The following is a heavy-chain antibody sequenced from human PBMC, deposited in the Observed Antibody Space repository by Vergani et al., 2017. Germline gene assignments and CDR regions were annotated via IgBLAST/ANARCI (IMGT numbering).Heavy chain of an antibody. CDR3: ARGPAYYYDSSCYYPFDY. CDR1: GFTFSDYY. Sequence: QVQLVESGGGLVKPGGSLRLSCASSGFTFSDYYMSWIRQAPGKGLEWVSYISSSVSTIYYADSVKGRFTISRDNAKHSLYLQMNSLRAEDTAVYYCARGPAYYYDSSCYYPFDYWGQGTLVTVSS. D-gene: IGHD3-22*01. CDR2: ISSSVSTI. V-gene: IGHV3-11*01. J-gene: IGHJ4*02.